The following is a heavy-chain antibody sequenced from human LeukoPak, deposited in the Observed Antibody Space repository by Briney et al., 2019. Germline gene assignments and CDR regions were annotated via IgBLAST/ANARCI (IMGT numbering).Heavy chain of an antibody. V-gene: IGHV1-18*01. D-gene: IGHD3-10*01. CDR3: ARGDYYGSGSYPFDP. J-gene: IGHJ5*02. CDR2: ISAYNGNT. CDR1: GYTFTSYG. Sequence: ASVKVSCKASGYTFTSYGISWVRQAPGQGLEWMGWISAYNGNTNYAQKFQGRVTITADESTSTAYMELSSPGSEDTAVYYCARGDYYGSGSYPFDPWGQGTLVTVSS.